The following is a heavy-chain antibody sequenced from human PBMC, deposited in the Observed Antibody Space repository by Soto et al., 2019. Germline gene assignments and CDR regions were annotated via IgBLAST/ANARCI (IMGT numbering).Heavy chain of an antibody. CDR3: VKKGSTNIGAGHYYYMDV. Sequence: EVQLLESGGGLVQPGGSLRLSCTASGFAFSTYAMGWVRQAPGEGLEWVSVISGSGGARFYADSVKGRFTISRDNSKNTLYLQMNSLRGEDTAVYYCVKKGSTNIGAGHYYYMDVWGKGTTVTVS. D-gene: IGHD2-2*01. CDR1: GFAFSTYA. J-gene: IGHJ6*03. V-gene: IGHV3-23*01. CDR2: ISGSGGAR.